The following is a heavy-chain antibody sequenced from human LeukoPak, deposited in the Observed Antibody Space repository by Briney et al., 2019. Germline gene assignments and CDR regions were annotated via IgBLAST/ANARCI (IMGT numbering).Heavy chain of an antibody. CDR3: ATQILLCHYY. CDR2: INHSGST. J-gene: IGHJ4*02. CDR1: GGSFSGYY. D-gene: IGHD3-10*02. Sequence: PSETLSLTCAVYGGSFSGYYWSWIRQPPGKGLEWIGEINHSGSTNYNPSLKSRVTISVDTSKNQFSLKLSSVTAADTAVCYCATQILLCHYYWGQGTLVTVSS. V-gene: IGHV4-34*01.